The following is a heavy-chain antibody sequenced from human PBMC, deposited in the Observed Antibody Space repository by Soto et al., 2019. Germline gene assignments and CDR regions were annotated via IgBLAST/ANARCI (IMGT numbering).Heavy chain of an antibody. D-gene: IGHD5-12*01. J-gene: IGHJ4*02. CDR1: GGSISSSSYY. Sequence: QLQLQESGPGLVKPSETLSLTCTVSGGSISSSSYYWGWIRQPPGKGLEWIGSIYYSGSTYYNPSLKSRVTISVDTSKNQFSLKLSSVTAADTAVYYCARLPRMATIQDYWGQGTLVTVSS. V-gene: IGHV4-39*01. CDR3: ARLPRMATIQDY. CDR2: IYYSGST.